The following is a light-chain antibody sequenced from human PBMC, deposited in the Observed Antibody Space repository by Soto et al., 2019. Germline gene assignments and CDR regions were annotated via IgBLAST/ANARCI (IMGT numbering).Light chain of an antibody. CDR2: DTS. CDR1: QNINSW. Sequence: DIQMTQSPSTLSASVGDRVTITCRASQNINSWLAWYQQKPGKAPKLLIYDTSYLESVVPSKFSGSGSGTEFTLTINSLQPDDLATYYGQQYNSFWTFGQGTKVEI. J-gene: IGKJ1*01. V-gene: IGKV1-5*01. CDR3: QQYNSFWT.